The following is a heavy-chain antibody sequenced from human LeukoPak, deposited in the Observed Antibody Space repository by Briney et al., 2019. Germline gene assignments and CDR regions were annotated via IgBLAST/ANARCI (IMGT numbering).Heavy chain of an antibody. CDR2: LDSDENT. CDR1: GASISSSSYY. D-gene: IGHD3-16*01. CDR3: ARQATEYVGGFWFDP. V-gene: IGHV4-39*01. Sequence: SETLSLTCTVSGASISSSSYYWGWIRQTPGRGLEWIASLDSDENTYYNAALKGRVTISVDMSLNHFSLRLSSVTAADSGAYYCARQATEYVGGFWFDPWGQGTLVAVSS. J-gene: IGHJ5*02.